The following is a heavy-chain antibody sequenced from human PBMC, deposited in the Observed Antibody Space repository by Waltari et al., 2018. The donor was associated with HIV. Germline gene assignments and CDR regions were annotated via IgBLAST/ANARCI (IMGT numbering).Heavy chain of an antibody. Sequence: EVQLVESGGGLVQPGGSLRLSCAASGFTFSSSWMSWVRQAPGKGLEWVANIKQDGSEKYYVDSVKGRFTISRDNAKNSLYLQMNSLRAEDTAVYYCARDLYSSGFWGQGTLVTVSS. V-gene: IGHV3-7*01. CDR2: IKQDGSEK. CDR1: GFTFSSSW. D-gene: IGHD6-19*01. J-gene: IGHJ4*02. CDR3: ARDLYSSGF.